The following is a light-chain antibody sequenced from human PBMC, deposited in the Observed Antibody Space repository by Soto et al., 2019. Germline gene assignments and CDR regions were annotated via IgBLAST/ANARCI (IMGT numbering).Light chain of an antibody. V-gene: IGKV1-5*01. CDR2: DAS. CDR3: QQYNSYSWT. Sequence: DIQMTQSPSTLSASVGDRVTITCRASQSISSWLAWYQQKPGKAPKLLIYDASSLESGVPSRFSGGGAGTEFSLTIISVQPDDVAAYYCQQYNSYSWTFGQGTKVDIK. CDR1: QSISSW. J-gene: IGKJ1*01.